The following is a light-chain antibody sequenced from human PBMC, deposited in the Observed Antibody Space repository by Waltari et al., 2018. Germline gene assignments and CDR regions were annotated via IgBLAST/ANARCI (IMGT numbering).Light chain of an antibody. CDR1: QSITTW. CDR2: DAS. Sequence: IQMTQSPSTLSASVGDRITITCRASQSITTWLAWYQQKPGRAPKLLIFDASSLGSGVPSRFSGSGSGTQFTLTISSLQPDDFATYYCQQRNNWLFGQGTRLEIK. J-gene: IGKJ5*01. CDR3: QQRNNWL. V-gene: IGKV1-5*01.